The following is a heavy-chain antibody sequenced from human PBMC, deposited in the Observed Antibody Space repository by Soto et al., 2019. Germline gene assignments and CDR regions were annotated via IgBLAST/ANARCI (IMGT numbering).Heavy chain of an antibody. V-gene: IGHV1-3*01. CDR1: GYTFTSYA. CDR3: AREIPPWLGRSRFDP. CDR2: INAGNGNT. D-gene: IGHD6-19*01. J-gene: IGHJ5*02. Sequence: ASVKVSCKASGYTFTSYAMHWVRQAPGQRLEWMGWINAGNGNTKYSQKFQGRVTITRDTSASTAYMELSSLRSEDTAVYYCAREIPPWLGRSRFDPWGQGTLVTVSS.